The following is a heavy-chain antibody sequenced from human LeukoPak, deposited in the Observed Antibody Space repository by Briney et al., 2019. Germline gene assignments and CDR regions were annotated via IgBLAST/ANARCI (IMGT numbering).Heavy chain of an antibody. CDR3: ARGRVDIVVVPAAMSRYFDY. CDR1: GGSTSSYY. CDR2: IYYTGIT. D-gene: IGHD2-2*03. Sequence: SETLSLTCTVSGGSTSSYYWGWIRQPPGKGLEWIGYIYYTGITNYNPSLKSRVTISVDTSKNQFSLKLSSVTAADTAVYYCARGRVDIVVVPAAMSRYFDYWGQGTLVTVSS. J-gene: IGHJ4*02. V-gene: IGHV4-59*12.